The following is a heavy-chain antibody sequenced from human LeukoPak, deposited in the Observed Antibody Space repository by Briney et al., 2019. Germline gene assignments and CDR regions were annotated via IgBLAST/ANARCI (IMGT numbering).Heavy chain of an antibody. J-gene: IGHJ4*02. CDR2: IYSSGTI. Sequence: SETLSLTCTVSSGSISSYYWSWIRQPPGKGLEWLGYIYSSGTINFNPSLKSRLTTSVDTSKNQFSLKLSSVTAADTAVYYCARHDKGFDYWGQGTLVTVSA. CDR3: ARHDKGFDY. CDR1: SGSISSYY. V-gene: IGHV4-59*08. D-gene: IGHD3-22*01.